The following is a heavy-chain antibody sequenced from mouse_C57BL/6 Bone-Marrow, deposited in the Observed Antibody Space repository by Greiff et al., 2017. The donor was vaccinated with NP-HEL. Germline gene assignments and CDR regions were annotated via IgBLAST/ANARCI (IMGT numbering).Heavy chain of an antibody. J-gene: IGHJ3*01. Sequence: VQLQESGAELARPGASVKLSCKASGYTFTSYGISWVKQRTGQGLEWIGEIYPRSGNTYYNEKFKGKATLTADKSSSTAYMELRSLTSEDSAVYFCATNWVCAYWGQGTLVTVSA. CDR1: GYTFTSYG. V-gene: IGHV1-81*01. D-gene: IGHD4-1*01. CDR3: ATNWVCAY. CDR2: IYPRSGNT.